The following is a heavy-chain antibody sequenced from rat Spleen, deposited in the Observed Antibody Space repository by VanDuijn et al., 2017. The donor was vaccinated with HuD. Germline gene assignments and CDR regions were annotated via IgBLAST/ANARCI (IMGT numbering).Heavy chain of an antibody. Sequence: EVQLVESGGGLVQPGRSLKLSCAASGFTFSDYYMAWVRQAPTKGLEWVATISYDGSSTYYRYSVKGRFTISRDNAKNTQYLQMDSLRSEDTATYYCARLRYNPFDYWGQGVMVTVSS. CDR3: ARLRYNPFDY. J-gene: IGHJ2*01. V-gene: IGHV5-29*01. CDR1: GFTFSDYY. D-gene: IGHD1-5*01. CDR2: ISYDGSST.